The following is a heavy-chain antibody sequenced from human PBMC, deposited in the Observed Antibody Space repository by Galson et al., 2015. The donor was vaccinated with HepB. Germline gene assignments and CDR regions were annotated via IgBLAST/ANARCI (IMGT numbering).Heavy chain of an antibody. CDR1: GFTFSSYA. J-gene: IGHJ4*02. V-gene: IGHV3-23*01. CDR3: ARGIDYSNY. CDR2: ISGSGGST. D-gene: IGHD4-11*01. Sequence: SLRLSCAASGFTFSSYAMSWVRQAPGKGLEWVSAISGSGGSTFYADSVKGRFTISRDNSKSTLYLQMNSLRAEDMAVYYCARGIDYSNYWGQGTLVTVSS.